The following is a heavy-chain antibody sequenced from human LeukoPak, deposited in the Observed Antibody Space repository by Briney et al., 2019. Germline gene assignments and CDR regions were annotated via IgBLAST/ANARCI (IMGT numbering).Heavy chain of an antibody. CDR3: AKPLGNINTVAVAFDY. J-gene: IGHJ4*02. CDR2: ISGSGGST. CDR1: GFTFSIYA. Sequence: GGSLRLSCAPSGFTFSIYAMSWVRQAPGKGLEWVSGISGSGGSTYYAGSVKGRFTISRDNSKNTLYLQMNGLRAEDTAVYYCAKPLGNINTVAVAFDYWGQGTLVTVSS. D-gene: IGHD6-19*01. V-gene: IGHV3-23*01.